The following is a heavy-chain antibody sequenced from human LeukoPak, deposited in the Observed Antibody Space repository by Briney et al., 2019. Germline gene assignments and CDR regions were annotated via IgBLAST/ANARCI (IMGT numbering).Heavy chain of an antibody. J-gene: IGHJ4*02. CDR2: IIPIFGTA. D-gene: IGHD6-19*01. CDR3: ARREDIAVAGDRGGGFDY. Sequence: SVKVSCKASGGAFSSYAISWVRQAPGQGLEWMGGIIPIFGTANYAQKFQGRVTITADESTSTAYMELSSLRSEDTAVYYCARREDIAVAGDRGGGFDYWGQGTLVTVSS. V-gene: IGHV1-69*13. CDR1: GGAFSSYA.